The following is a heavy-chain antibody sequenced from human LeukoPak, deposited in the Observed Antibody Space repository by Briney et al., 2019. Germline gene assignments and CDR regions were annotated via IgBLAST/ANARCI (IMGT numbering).Heavy chain of an antibody. D-gene: IGHD5-18*01. CDR3: ARDFRGYSYGSAAFDI. Sequence: MTSQTLSLTCTVSGGSISGYYWSWIRQPPGKGLEWIGYIYYSGSTNYNPSLKSRVTISVDTSKNQFSLKLSSVTAADTAVYYCARDFRGYSYGSAAFDIWGQGTMVILSS. J-gene: IGHJ3*02. CDR2: IYYSGST. CDR1: GGSISGYY. V-gene: IGHV4-59*01.